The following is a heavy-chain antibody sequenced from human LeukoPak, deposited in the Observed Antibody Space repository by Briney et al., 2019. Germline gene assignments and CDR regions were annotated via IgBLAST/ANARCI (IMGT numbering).Heavy chain of an antibody. CDR1: GFTFSSYE. CDR3: ARDPRCSSMGCYRSSFYGMDV. V-gene: IGHV3-48*03. CDR2: ISSSGSSI. Sequence: GGSLRLSCAASGFTFSSYEMNWVRQAPGKGLEWVSYISSSGSSIYYADSVKGRFTISRDNAKNSLYLQMNSLRAEDTAVYYCARDPRCSSMGCYRSSFYGMDVWGQGTTVTVSS. J-gene: IGHJ6*02. D-gene: IGHD2-2*01.